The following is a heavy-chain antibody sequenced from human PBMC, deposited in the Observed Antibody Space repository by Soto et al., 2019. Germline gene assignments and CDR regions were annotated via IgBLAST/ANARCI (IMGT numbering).Heavy chain of an antibody. CDR2: ISGSGGST. CDR3: AKFQAFREYDYIWGSYRPFDY. Sequence: EVQLLESGGGLVQPGGSLRLSCAASGFTFSSYAMSWVRQAPGKGLEWVSAISGSGGSTYYADSVKGRFTISRDNSKNTLYLQMNSLRAEDTAVYYCAKFQAFREYDYIWGSYRPFDYWGQGTLVTVSS. CDR1: GFTFSSYA. J-gene: IGHJ4*02. V-gene: IGHV3-23*01. D-gene: IGHD3-16*02.